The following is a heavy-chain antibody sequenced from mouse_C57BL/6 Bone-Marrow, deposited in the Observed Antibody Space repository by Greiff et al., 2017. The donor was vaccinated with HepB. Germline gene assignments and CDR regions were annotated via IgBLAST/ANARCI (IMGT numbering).Heavy chain of an antibody. CDR2: IYPGSGNT. J-gene: IGHJ4*01. Sequence: VQLQQSGAELVRPGASVKLSCKASGYTFTDYYINWVKQRPGQGLEWIARIYPGSGNTYYNEKFKGKATLTAEKSSSTAYMQLSSLTSEDSAVYFCARDYYGSMDYWGQGTSVTVSS. CDR3: ARDYYGSMDY. V-gene: IGHV1-76*01. CDR1: GYTFTDYY. D-gene: IGHD1-1*01.